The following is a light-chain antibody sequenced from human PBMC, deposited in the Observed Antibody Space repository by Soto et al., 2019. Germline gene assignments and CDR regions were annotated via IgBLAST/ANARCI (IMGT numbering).Light chain of an antibody. Sequence: EIVLTQSPATLSLSPGERATLSCRASQSVSSYLAWYQQKPGQAPRLLIHDASNRATGIPARFSGSGSGTDFTLTISSLEPEDFAVSYCQQRTNWPSSTFGQGTRLEIK. V-gene: IGKV3-11*01. CDR2: DAS. J-gene: IGKJ5*01. CDR3: QQRTNWPSST. CDR1: QSVSSY.